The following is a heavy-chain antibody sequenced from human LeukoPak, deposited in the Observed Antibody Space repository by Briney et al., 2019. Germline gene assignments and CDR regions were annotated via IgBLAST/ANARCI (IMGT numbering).Heavy chain of an antibody. Sequence: PSETLSLTCAVYGGSFSGYYWSRIRQPPGKGLEWIGEINHSGSTNYNPSLKSRVTISVDTSKNQFSLKLSSVTAADTAVYYCARVKYYDFWSGYSYWFDPWGQGTLVTVSS. CDR3: ARVKYYDFWSGYSYWFDP. V-gene: IGHV4-34*01. D-gene: IGHD3-3*01. CDR1: GGSFSGYY. J-gene: IGHJ5*02. CDR2: INHSGST.